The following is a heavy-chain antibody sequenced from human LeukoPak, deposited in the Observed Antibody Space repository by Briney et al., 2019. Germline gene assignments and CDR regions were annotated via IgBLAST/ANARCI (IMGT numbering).Heavy chain of an antibody. V-gene: IGHV1-69*13. CDR2: IIPIFGTA. J-gene: IGHJ3*02. CDR3: ARAPTRNYYDSSGYYNAFDI. D-gene: IGHD3-22*01. CDR1: GYTLTSYY. Sequence: ASVKVSCKASGYTLTSYYLHWVRQAPGQGLEWMGGIIPIFGTANYAQKFQGRVTITADESTSTAYMELSSLRSEDTAVYYCARAPTRNYYDSSGYYNAFDIWGQGTMVTVSS.